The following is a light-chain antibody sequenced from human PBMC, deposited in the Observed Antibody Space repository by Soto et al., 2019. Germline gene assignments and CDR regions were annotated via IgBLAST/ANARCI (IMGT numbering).Light chain of an antibody. CDR2: AAT. CDR3: QRSYRSIS. CDR1: QSISAY. Sequence: DIQMTQSPSSLFASVGDRVTITCRASQSISAYLNWYQQRPGKAPSLLIYAATRLHSGVPSRFSGSGSGTDFTLTISSLQPEDFATCYCQRSYRSISFGQGTRLEMK. J-gene: IGKJ5*01. V-gene: IGKV1-39*01.